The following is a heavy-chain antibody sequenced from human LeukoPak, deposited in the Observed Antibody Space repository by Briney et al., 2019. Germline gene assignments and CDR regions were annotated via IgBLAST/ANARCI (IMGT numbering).Heavy chain of an antibody. CDR2: INHSGST. V-gene: IGHV4-34*01. CDR1: GGSFSGYY. D-gene: IGHD2-21*02. CDR3: ARVVVTAIRTYYFDY. J-gene: IGHJ4*03. Sequence: SSETLSLTCAVYGGSFSGYYWSWIRQPPGKGLEWIGEINHSGSTNYNPSLKSRVTISVDTSKNQFSLKLSSVTAADTAVYYCARVVVTAIRTYYFDYWGQGTTVTVSS.